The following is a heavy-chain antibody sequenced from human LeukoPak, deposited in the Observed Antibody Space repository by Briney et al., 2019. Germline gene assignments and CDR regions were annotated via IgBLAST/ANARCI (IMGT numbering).Heavy chain of an antibody. Sequence: GGSLRLSCAASGFTFSSYAMHWVRQAPGKGLEWVAIISYDGSNEYYADSVKGRFTISRDNSKNTLYLQMNSLRAEDTAVYYCVKGSRAVIVVVPAAMSGLGYWGQGTLVTVSS. CDR2: ISYDGSNE. CDR3: VKGSRAVIVVVPAAMSGLGY. D-gene: IGHD2-2*01. CDR1: GFTFSSYA. J-gene: IGHJ4*02. V-gene: IGHV3-30-3*01.